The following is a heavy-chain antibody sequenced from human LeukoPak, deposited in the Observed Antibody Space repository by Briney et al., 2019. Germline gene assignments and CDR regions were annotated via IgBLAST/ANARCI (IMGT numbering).Heavy chain of an antibody. J-gene: IGHJ4*02. Sequence: ASVKVSCKASGYTFTSYAMNWVRQAPGQGLEWMGWINPNSGGTNYAQKFQGRVTMTRDTSISTAYMELSRLRSDDTAVYYCARAVGRWELLLFYWGQGTLVTVSS. D-gene: IGHD1-26*01. CDR2: INPNSGGT. V-gene: IGHV1-2*02. CDR1: GYTFTSYA. CDR3: ARAVGRWELLLFY.